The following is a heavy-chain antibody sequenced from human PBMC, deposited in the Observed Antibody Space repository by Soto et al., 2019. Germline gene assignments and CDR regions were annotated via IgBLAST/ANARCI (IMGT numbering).Heavy chain of an antibody. V-gene: IGHV4-59*01. Sequence: ASETLSLTCTVSRGSISDYYWGWIRQPPGKGLEWVGYLYDSGSTKYNPSLKSRVTISVDTSKNQISLEMKSVTVADTAVYYCARVGSGGYSNNWFDPWGQGTLVTVSS. D-gene: IGHD3-22*01. CDR1: RGSISDYY. CDR3: ARVGSGGYSNNWFDP. CDR2: LYDSGST. J-gene: IGHJ5*02.